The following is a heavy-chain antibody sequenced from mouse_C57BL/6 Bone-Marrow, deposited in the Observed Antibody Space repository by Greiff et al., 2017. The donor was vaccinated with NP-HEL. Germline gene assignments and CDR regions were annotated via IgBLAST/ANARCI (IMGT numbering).Heavy chain of an antibody. CDR3: ASGKDYWYFDV. Sequence: VQLQQSGAELVRPGTSVKMSCKASGYTFTNYWIGWAKQRPGHGLEWIGDIYPGGGYTNYNEKFKGKATLTADKSSSTAYMQFSSLTSEDSAIYYCASGKDYWYFDVWGTGTTVTVSS. J-gene: IGHJ1*03. D-gene: IGHD2-1*01. CDR1: GYTFTNYW. V-gene: IGHV1-63*01. CDR2: IYPGGGYT.